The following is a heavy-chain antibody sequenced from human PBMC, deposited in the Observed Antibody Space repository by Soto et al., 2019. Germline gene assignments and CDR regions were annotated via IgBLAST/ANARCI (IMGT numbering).Heavy chain of an antibody. Sequence: SMKVSCKASGGTFSSYAISWVRQAPGQGLEWMGGIIPIFGTANYAQKLQGRVTMTTDTSTSTAYMELRSLRSDDTAVYYCARDPGTRSDYWGQGTLVTVSS. CDR1: GGTFSSYA. D-gene: IGHD3-10*01. CDR2: IIPIFGTA. J-gene: IGHJ4*02. V-gene: IGHV1-69*05. CDR3: ARDPGTRSDY.